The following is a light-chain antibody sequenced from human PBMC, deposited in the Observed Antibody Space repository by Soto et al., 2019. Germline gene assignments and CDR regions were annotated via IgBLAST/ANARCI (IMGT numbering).Light chain of an antibody. CDR2: EDN. V-gene: IGLV1-51*02. CDR1: SSNIGNNY. Sequence: QSVLTQPPSVSAAPGQRVTISCSGSSSNIGNNYVSWYQQLPGTAPELLIYEDNKRPSGIPDRFSGSKSGTSATLGITGLQTGDEADYYCASWDSSLSAGVFGGGTKLTVL. CDR3: ASWDSSLSAGV. J-gene: IGLJ2*01.